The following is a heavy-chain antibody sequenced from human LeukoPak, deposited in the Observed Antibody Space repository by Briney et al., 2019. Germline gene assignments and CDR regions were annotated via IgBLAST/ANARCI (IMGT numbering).Heavy chain of an antibody. CDR2: IRYDENDENNK. V-gene: IGHV3-30*02. D-gene: IGHD4-17*01. CDR3: AKPYGDYGPYYFDY. Sequence: GGSLRLSCAASGFIFSDYGMHWVRQAPGKGLEWVAFIRYDENDENNKYYAGSVKGRFTISRDNSKNTLYLQMNSLRPEDTAVYYCAKPYGDYGPYYFDYWGQGTLVTVSS. J-gene: IGHJ4*02. CDR1: GFIFSDYG.